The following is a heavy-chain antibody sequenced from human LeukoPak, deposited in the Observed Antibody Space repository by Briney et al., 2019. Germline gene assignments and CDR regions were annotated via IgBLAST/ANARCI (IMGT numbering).Heavy chain of an antibody. CDR1: GYSFNDKY. CDR3: ARYTGTSYFFDS. D-gene: IGHD1-26*01. CDR2: INPNSGGT. V-gene: IGHV1-2*02. Sequence: GASVKVSCKASGYSFNDKYLHWVRQAPGQGLEWMGSINPNSGGTNYAQKFQGRVTMTRDTSISTVYMELSRLKSDDTAFYYCARYTGTSYFFDSWGQGTLVTVSS. J-gene: IGHJ4*02.